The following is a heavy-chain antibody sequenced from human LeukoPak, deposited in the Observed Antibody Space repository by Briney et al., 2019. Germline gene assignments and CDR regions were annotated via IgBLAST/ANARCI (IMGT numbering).Heavy chain of an antibody. Sequence: GGSLRLSCGASGFTVSNHHMSWVRQTPGKGLEWVSVIFSGGNAYYTDSVKGRFTISRDNSKNTLYLQVNRLRAEDTAVYYCARDGGWPGYFDIWGQGTMVTVSS. CDR3: ARDGGWPGYFDI. V-gene: IGHV3-53*01. CDR1: GFTVSNHH. CDR2: IFSGGNA. D-gene: IGHD3-16*01. J-gene: IGHJ3*02.